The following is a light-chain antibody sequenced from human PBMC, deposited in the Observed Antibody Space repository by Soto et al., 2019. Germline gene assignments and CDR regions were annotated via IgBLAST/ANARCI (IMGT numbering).Light chain of an antibody. CDR1: SSNIWNNY. V-gene: IGLV1-51*01. CDR2: DNS. Sequence: QSVLTQPPSVSAAPGQKVSISCSGSSSNIWNNYVSLYQHLPGTAPKLLIFDNSKRPSGIPDRFSGSKSGTSATLGITGLQTGDEADYYCGTWYSSLSAAVFGGGTKLTVL. J-gene: IGLJ2*01. CDR3: GTWYSSLSAAV.